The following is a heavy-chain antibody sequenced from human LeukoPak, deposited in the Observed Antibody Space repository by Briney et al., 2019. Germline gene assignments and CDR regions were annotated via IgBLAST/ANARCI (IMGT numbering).Heavy chain of an antibody. D-gene: IGHD2-2*01. CDR2: IYYSGST. V-gene: IGHV4-39*01. CDR1: GGSISSSSYY. CDR3: ARRSVVPAAAPTLLNWFDP. Sequence: PSETLSLTCTVSGGSISSSSYYWGWIRQPPGKGLEWIGSIYYSGSTYYNPSLKSRVTISVDTSKNQFSLKLSSVTAADTAVYYCARRSVVPAAAPTLLNWFDPWGQGTLVTVSS. J-gene: IGHJ5*02.